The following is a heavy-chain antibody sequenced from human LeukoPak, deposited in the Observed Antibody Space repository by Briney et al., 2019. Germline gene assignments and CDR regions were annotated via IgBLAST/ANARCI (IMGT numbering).Heavy chain of an antibody. CDR3: ARPGLPYFDWLFQNWFDP. V-gene: IGHV3-23*01. Sequence: GGSLRLSCAASGVTFSSDAMSWVRQAPGKGLEWVSAISVSGGGTYYADSVKGRFTITRDNSKNTLYLQMTSLRAEDTAVYYCARPGLPYFDWLFQNWFDPWGQGTLVTVSS. D-gene: IGHD3-9*01. J-gene: IGHJ5*02. CDR1: GVTFSSDA. CDR2: ISVSGGGT.